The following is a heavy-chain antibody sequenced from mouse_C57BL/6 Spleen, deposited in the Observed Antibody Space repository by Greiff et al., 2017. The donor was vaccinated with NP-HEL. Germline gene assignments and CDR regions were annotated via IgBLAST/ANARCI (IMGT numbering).Heavy chain of an antibody. V-gene: IGHV5-4*01. CDR1: GFTFSSYA. D-gene: IGHD2-12*01. CDR2: ISDGGSYT. Sequence: EVQGVESGGGLVKPGGSLKLSCAASGFTFSSYAMSWVRQTPEKRLAWVATISDGGSYTYYPDNVKGRFTISRDNAKNDLYLQMSDLKSEDTAMYYCARAGESNDESWAYWGEGTVVTVSA. CDR3: ARAGESNDESWAY. J-gene: IGHJ3*01.